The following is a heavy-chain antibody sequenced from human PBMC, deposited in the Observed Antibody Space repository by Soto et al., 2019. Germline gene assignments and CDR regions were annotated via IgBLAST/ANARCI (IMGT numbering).Heavy chain of an antibody. J-gene: IGHJ6*03. V-gene: IGHV3-23*01. CDR2: ISGSGGST. CDR3: AKEQVYGFGVVEKARPYYYYYMDV. CDR1: GFTFSSYA. D-gene: IGHD3-3*01. Sequence: RGSLRLSCAASGFTFSSYAMSWVRQTPGKGLEWVSAISGSGGSTYYADSVKGRFTISRDNSKNTLYLQMNSLRAEDTAVYYCAKEQVYGFGVVEKARPYYYYYMDVWGKGTTVTVSS.